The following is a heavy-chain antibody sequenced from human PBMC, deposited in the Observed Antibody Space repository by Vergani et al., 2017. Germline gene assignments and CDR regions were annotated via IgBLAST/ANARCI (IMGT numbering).Heavy chain of an antibody. D-gene: IGHD2-15*01. CDR1: GGSISSYY. J-gene: IGHJ3*02. V-gene: IGHV4-59*01. CDR3: ARYCSGGSCYDTGNDAFDI. CDR2: IYYSGST. Sequence: QVQLQESGPGLVKPSETLSLTCTVSGGSISSYYWSWIRQPPGKGLEWIGYIYYSGSTNYNPSLKSRVTISVDTSKNPFSLKLSSVTAADTAVYYCARYCSGGSCYDTGNDAFDIWGQGTMVTVSS.